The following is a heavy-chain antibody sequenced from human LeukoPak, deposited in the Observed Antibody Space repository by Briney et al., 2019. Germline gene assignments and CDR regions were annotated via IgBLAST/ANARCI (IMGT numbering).Heavy chain of an antibody. CDR3: ARDQGLSGSQGAFDI. J-gene: IGHJ3*02. CDR2: MNAESGHT. D-gene: IGHD1-26*01. V-gene: IGHV1-8*01. Sequence: ASVKVSCKASGYTFTSYHIDWVRQAPGQGPEWIGWMNAESGHTGYAQNLEGRVTMTRDTSTNTAYMELRSLRSDDTAVYYCARDQGLSGSQGAFDIWGQGTMVTVSS. CDR1: GYTFTSYH.